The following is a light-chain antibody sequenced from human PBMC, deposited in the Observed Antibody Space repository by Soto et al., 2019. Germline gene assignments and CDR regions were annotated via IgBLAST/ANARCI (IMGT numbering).Light chain of an antibody. Sequence: EIVLTQSPATLSLSPGERATLSCRASQSVSSYLAWYQQKPGQAPRLLIYDASNRATGIPARFSGSGSGTDFTLTISRLAPEDFAVYYCQQRSNWPPLFTFGPGTKVDIK. V-gene: IGKV3-11*01. CDR1: QSVSSY. J-gene: IGKJ3*01. CDR3: QQRSNWPPLFT. CDR2: DAS.